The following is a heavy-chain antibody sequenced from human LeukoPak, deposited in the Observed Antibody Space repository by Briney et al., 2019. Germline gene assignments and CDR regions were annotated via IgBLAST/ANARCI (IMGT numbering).Heavy chain of an antibody. V-gene: IGHV1-18*01. D-gene: IGHD3-10*01. CDR3: ARDALPLLWFGGELSYYYYYGMDV. CDR2: ISAYSGDT. CDR1: GYTLTNYG. J-gene: IGHJ6*02. Sequence: ASVKVSCKASGYTLTNYGISWVRQAPGQGLEWMGWISAYSGDTNYAQKFQGRVTMTTDTSTSTAYMDLRRLRSDDTAVYFCARDALPLLWFGGELSYYYYYGMDVWGQGTTVTVSS.